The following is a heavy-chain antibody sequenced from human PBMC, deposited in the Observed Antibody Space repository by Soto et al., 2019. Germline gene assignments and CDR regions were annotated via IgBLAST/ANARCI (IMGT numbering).Heavy chain of an antibody. Sequence: SLTCAVYGGSFSGYYWSWIRQPPGKGLEWIGEINHSGSTNYNPSLKSRVTISVDTSKNQFSLKLSSVTAADTAVYYCARFCSGGSCYFNYWGQGTLVTVSS. V-gene: IGHV4-34*01. CDR1: GGSFSGYY. CDR3: ARFCSGGSCYFNY. CDR2: INHSGST. J-gene: IGHJ4*02. D-gene: IGHD2-15*01.